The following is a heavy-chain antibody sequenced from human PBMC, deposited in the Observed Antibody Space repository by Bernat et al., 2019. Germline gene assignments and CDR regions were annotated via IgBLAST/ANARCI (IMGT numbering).Heavy chain of an antibody. J-gene: IGHJ3*02. CDR2: INPNSGGT. CDR1: GYTFTGYY. D-gene: IGHD3-22*01. Sequence: QVQLVQSGAEVKKPGASVKVSCKASGYTFTGYYMHWVRQAPGQGLEWMGWINPNSGGTNYAQKFQGWVTMTRDTSISTAYMELSRLRSDDTAVYYCARGAYYYDSSGYPGAFDIWGQGTMVTVSS. CDR3: ARGAYYYDSSGYPGAFDI. V-gene: IGHV1-2*04.